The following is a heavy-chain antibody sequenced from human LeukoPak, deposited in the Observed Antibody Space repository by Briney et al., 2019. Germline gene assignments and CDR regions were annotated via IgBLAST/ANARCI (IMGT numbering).Heavy chain of an antibody. Sequence: GGSLRLSCAASGFTYRSYAMHWVRQAPGKRLEWVAVISYDGSNKYYADSVKGRFTISRDNSKNTLYLQMNSLRAEDTAVYYCARGTTQIAAAGTSEYYFDYWGQGTLVTVSS. J-gene: IGHJ4*02. CDR3: ARGTTQIAAAGTSEYYFDY. CDR1: GFTYRSYA. CDR2: ISYDGSNK. D-gene: IGHD6-13*01. V-gene: IGHV3-30*04.